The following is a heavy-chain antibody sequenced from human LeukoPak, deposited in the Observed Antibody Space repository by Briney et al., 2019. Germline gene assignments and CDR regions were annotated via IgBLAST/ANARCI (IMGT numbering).Heavy chain of an antibody. CDR2: IIPIFGTA. V-gene: IGHV1-69*01. D-gene: IGHD6-13*01. CDR3: ARAGAAAGTEYYYYMDV. CDR1: GGTFSSYA. Sequence: GSSVKVSCKASGGTFSSYAISWVRQAPGQGLEWMGGIIPIFGTANYAQKFQGRVTITPDESTSTAYMELSSLRPEDTAVYYCARAGAAAGTEYYYYMDVWGKGTTVTVSS. J-gene: IGHJ6*03.